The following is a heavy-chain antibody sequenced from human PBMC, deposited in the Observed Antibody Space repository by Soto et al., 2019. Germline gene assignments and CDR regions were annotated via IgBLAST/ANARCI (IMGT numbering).Heavy chain of an antibody. CDR2: ITSTGSTI. V-gene: IGHV3-11*01. Sequence: QVQLVESGGGFVKPGGSLRLSCAASGFTFSDYYMGWVRQSPGKGLEWIAYITSTGSTIYYADSVEGRFTISRDNAKNSLYLQMNSLRAEDTAVYYGASQATVAQNWGRGTLVTVSS. D-gene: IGHD4-17*01. CDR3: ASQATVAQN. CDR1: GFTFSDYY. J-gene: IGHJ4*02.